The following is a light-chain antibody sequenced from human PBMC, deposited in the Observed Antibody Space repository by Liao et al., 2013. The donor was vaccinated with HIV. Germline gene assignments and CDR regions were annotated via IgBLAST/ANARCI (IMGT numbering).Light chain of an antibody. J-gene: IGLJ1*01. Sequence: SDELTQPSSVSVSPGQTASITCSGDELGYKYASWYQQRPGQSPVLVIYQDTKRPSGIPERFSGSNSGNTATLTISGTQAMDEADYYCQAWDPNTLFVFGPGTKVTVL. CDR1: ELGYKY. CDR2: QDT. V-gene: IGLV3-1*01. CDR3: QAWDPNTLFV.